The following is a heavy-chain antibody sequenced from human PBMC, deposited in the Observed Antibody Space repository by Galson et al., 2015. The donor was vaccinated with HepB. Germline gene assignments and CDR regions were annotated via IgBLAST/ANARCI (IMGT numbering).Heavy chain of an antibody. Sequence: QSGAEVKKPGESLKISCKGSGYSFTSYWIGWVRQMPGKGLEWMGIIYPGDSDTRYSPSFQGQVSFSADKSNSTAYLQWSSLKASDTAIYYCARRYCSGGGCSFFDYCGHGTLVTASS. CDR2: IYPGDSDT. V-gene: IGHV5-51*03. CDR3: ARRYCSGGGCSFFDY. CDR1: GYSFTSYW. J-gene: IGHJ4*01. D-gene: IGHD2-15*01.